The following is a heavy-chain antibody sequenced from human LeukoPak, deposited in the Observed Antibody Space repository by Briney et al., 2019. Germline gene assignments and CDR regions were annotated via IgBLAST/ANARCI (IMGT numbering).Heavy chain of an antibody. D-gene: IGHD2-2*01. J-gene: IGHJ4*02. CDR2: IYYSGST. Sequence: PSETLSLTCTVSGGSISSSSYYWGWIRQPPGKGLEWIGSIYYSGSTYYNPSLKSRVTISVDTSKNQFSLKLSSVTAADTAVYYCARHQGYCSSTSCYGTFGDYWGQGTLVTVSS. CDR3: ARHQGYCSSTSCYGTFGDY. CDR1: GGSISSSSYY. V-gene: IGHV4-39*01.